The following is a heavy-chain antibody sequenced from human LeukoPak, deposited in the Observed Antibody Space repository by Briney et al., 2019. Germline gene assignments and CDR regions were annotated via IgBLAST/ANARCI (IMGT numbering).Heavy chain of an antibody. Sequence: GGSLRLSCAASGFTFSNYDIHWVRQAPGKGLEWVAVIWYDGSNEYYADSVKGRFTISRDNSKNTVYLQMNSLRAEDTAVYYGAGVPNSSPYGRNVWAKGPRSPSP. J-gene: IGHJ6*02. V-gene: IGHV3-33*01. D-gene: IGHD6-13*01. CDR1: GFTFSNYD. CDR3: AGVPNSSPYGRNV. CDR2: IWYDGSNE.